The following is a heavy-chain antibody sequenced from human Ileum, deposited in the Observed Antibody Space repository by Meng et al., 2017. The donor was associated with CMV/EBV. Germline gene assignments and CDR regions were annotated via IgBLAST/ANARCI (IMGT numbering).Heavy chain of an antibody. D-gene: IGHD2-2*01. J-gene: IGHJ4*02. CDR1: GYTFTGYY. V-gene: IGHV1-2*02. CDR2: INPNSGGT. CDR3: ARGWGQLPRRNIDY. Sequence: ASVKVSCKASGYTFTGYYMHWVRQAPGQGLEWMGWINPNSGGTNYAQKFQGRVTMTRDTSISTAYMERSRLRSDDTAVYYCARGWGQLPRRNIDYWGQGTLVTVSS.